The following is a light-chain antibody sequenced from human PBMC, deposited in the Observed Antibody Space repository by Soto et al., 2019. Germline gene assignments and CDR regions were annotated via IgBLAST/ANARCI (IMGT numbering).Light chain of an antibody. CDR2: DAS. CDR1: QSISGW. CDR3: QQYNSYSIT. Sequence: DIQMTQSPSTLSASVGDRVTITCRASQSISGWLAWYQQKPGKAPKLLIYDASSLESGVPSRFSGSGSGTEFTLTISSPQPDDFATYYCQQYNSYSITFGQGTRLEIK. V-gene: IGKV1-5*01. J-gene: IGKJ5*01.